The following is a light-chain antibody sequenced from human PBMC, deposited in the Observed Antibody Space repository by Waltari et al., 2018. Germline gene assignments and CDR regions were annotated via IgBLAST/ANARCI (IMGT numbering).Light chain of an antibody. CDR2: GAS. V-gene: IGKV1D-12*01. CDR1: QYISSR. CDR3: QQATGFPPFT. J-gene: IGKJ3*01. Sequence: DIQMTQYPSSVSASVGDRVTITCRASQYISSRLAWFQQKPGTAPKLLIYGASNLQSGVPSRFSGSGSGTDFTLTINSLQPEDFATYYCQQATGFPPFTFGPGTKVDIK.